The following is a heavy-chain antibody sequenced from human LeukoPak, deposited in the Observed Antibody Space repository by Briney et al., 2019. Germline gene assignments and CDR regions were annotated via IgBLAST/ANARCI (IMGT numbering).Heavy chain of an antibody. CDR1: GFTFSSYG. J-gene: IGHJ3*02. V-gene: IGHV3-30*18. CDR3: AKALVQRLGESSAFDI. D-gene: IGHD3-16*02. CDR2: ISYDGNNK. Sequence: TGGSLRLSCAASGFTFSSYGMHWVRQAPGKGLEWVAIISYDGNNKYYADSVKGRFTISRDNSKNTLYLQMNSLRAEDTAVYYCAKALVQRLGESSAFDIWGQGTMVTVSS.